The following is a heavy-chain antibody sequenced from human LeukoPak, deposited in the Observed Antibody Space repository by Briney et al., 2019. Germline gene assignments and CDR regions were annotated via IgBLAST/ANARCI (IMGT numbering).Heavy chain of an antibody. CDR3: ANGGVVGATTYFDY. Sequence: PGGSLRLSCAASGFTFSSYNMNWVRQAPGKGLEWVSSISSSSSYIYYADSVKGRFTISRDNAKNSLYLQMNSLRAEDTAVYYCANGGVVGATTYFDYWGQGTLVTVSS. D-gene: IGHD1-26*01. J-gene: IGHJ4*02. CDR1: GFTFSSYN. CDR2: ISSSSSYI. V-gene: IGHV3-21*01.